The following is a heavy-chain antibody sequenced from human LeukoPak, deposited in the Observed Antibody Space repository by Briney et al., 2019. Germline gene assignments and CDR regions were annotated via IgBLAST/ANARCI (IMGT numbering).Heavy chain of an antibody. CDR3: ARRARADYDFWSGYYDGLFDY. J-gene: IGHJ4*02. V-gene: IGHV3-7*01. CDR2: IKQDGSEK. CDR1: GFTFSSYW. D-gene: IGHD3-3*01. Sequence: GGSLRLSCAASGFTFSSYWMSWVRQAPGKGLEWVANIKQDGSEKYYVDSVKGRFTISRDNAKNPLYLQMNSLRAEDTAVYYCARRARADYDFWSGYYDGLFDYWGQGTLVTVSS.